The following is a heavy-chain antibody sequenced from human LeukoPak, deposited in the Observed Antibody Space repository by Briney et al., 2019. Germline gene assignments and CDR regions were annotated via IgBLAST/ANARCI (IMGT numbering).Heavy chain of an antibody. Sequence: GGSLRLSCAASGFTVSSNYMSWVRQAPGKGLEWVSVIYSGGSTYYADSVKGRFTISRDNSKNTLYLQMNSLRAEDTAVYYCARDKLGRRAFDIWGQGTMVTVSS. D-gene: IGHD3-16*01. CDR3: ARDKLGRRAFDI. CDR2: IYSGGST. CDR1: GFTVSSNY. J-gene: IGHJ3*02. V-gene: IGHV3-53*01.